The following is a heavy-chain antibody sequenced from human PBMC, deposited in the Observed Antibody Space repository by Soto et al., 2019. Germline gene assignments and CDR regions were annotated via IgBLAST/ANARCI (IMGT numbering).Heavy chain of an antibody. CDR2: IYTSGST. CDR1: GGSISSYY. D-gene: IGHD3-3*01. CDR3: ARDGDFWSGYRSAFDI. J-gene: IGHJ3*02. V-gene: IGHV4-4*07. Sequence: ETLSLTCTVSGGSISSYYWSWIRQPAGKGLEWIGRIYTSGSTNYNPSLKSRVTMSVDTSKNQFSLKLSSVTAADTAVYYCARDGDFWSGYRSAFDIWGQGTMVTVSS.